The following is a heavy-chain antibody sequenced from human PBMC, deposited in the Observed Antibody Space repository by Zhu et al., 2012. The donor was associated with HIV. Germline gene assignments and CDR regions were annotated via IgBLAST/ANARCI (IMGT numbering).Heavy chain of an antibody. CDR3: ARLRDTSGYYYPFDY. J-gene: IGHJ4*02. CDR2: VYYTGTT. CDR1: GGSTSSHY. Sequence: QVQLQESGPGLVKPSVTLSLTCSVSGGSTSSHYWSWIRQPPGKGLEWIGYVYYTGTTNYNPSLKSRVTISLDMSKNQFSLKLTSVTAADTAVYYCARLRDTSGYYYPFDYWGQGTLVTVSS. D-gene: IGHD3-22*01. V-gene: IGHV4-59*11.